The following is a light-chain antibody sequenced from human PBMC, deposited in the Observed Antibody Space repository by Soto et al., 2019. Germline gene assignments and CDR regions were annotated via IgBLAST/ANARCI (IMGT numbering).Light chain of an antibody. J-gene: IGLJ1*01. CDR3: SSYAGSDNFV. CDR2: EVS. V-gene: IGLV2-8*01. Sequence: QSALTQPASVSGSPGQSITISCTGTSSDVGGYNYVSWYQQHPGKVPKLIIYEVSKRPSGVPDRFSGSKSGNAASLTVSGLQAEDEADYYCSSYAGSDNFVFGTGTKVTVL. CDR1: SSDVGGYNY.